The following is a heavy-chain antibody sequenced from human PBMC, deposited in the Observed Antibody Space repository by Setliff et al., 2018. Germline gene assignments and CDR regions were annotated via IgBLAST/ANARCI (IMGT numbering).Heavy chain of an antibody. CDR2: ISGSGSA. CDR3: ARDITREPYTGGFYHFDP. CDR1: GASITTGSYS. V-gene: IGHV4-61*02. D-gene: IGHD3-16*01. Sequence: SETLSLTCTVSGASITTGSYSWSWIRQSAGKGLEWVGRISGSGSATYNPSLKSRVSILIDASNNQVSLDLSSVTAADSAVYYCARDITREPYTGGFYHFDPWGQGALVTVSS. J-gene: IGHJ5*02.